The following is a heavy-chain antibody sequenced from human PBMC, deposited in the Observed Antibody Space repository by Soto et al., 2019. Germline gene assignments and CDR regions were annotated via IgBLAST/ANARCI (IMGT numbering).Heavy chain of an antibody. J-gene: IGHJ4*02. V-gene: IGHV3-30*18. CDR3: AKDWVAGNNNYQLDD. Sequence: GGSQRVSRPAGRFTCSDCGLHRVRQAPGKGLQWLATISHHGIRTHYADSVMGRFTISRDNFKKVVYLHLSGLRVEDPAIYYFAKDWVAGNNNYQLDDWARGTAVT. D-gene: IGHD1-1*01. CDR2: ISHHGIRT. CDR1: RFTCSDCG.